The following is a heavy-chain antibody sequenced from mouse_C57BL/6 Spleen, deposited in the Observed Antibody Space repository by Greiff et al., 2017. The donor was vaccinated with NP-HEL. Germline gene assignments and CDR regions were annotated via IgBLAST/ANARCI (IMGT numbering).Heavy chain of an antibody. V-gene: IGHV1-39*01. Sequence: EVQLQQSGPELVKPGASVKISCKASGYSFTDYNMNWVKQSNGKSLEWIGVINPNYGTTSYNQKFKGKATLTVDQSSSTAYMQLNSLTSEDSAVYYGAREDYYGGSYRAMDYWGQGTSVTVSS. CDR3: AREDYYGGSYRAMDY. CDR1: GYSFTDYN. CDR2: INPNYGTT. J-gene: IGHJ4*01. D-gene: IGHD1-1*01.